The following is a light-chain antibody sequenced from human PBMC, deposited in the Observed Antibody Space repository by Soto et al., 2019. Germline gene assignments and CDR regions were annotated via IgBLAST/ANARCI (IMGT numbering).Light chain of an antibody. J-gene: IGKJ2*01. CDR2: GTS. CDR1: QSVSGSY. Sequence: EIVLTQSPGTLSLSPGERATLSCRASQSVSGSYLAWYQQKPGQAPRLLIYGTSFRATGIPDRFSGSGSGTDFTLTISRLDPEDCAVYYCQQYGSSPPHTFGQGTKLEIK. CDR3: QQYGSSPPHT. V-gene: IGKV3-20*01.